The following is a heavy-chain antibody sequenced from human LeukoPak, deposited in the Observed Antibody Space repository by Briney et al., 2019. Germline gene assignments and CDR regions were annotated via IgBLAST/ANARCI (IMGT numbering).Heavy chain of an antibody. V-gene: IGHV3-43*01. J-gene: IGHJ4*02. Sequence: GGSLRLSCAASGFTFDDYTMHWVRQAPGKGLEWVSLISWDGGSTYYADSVKGRFTISRDNSKNSLYLQMNSLRTEDTALYYCAKGSSSWYWIDYWGQGTLVTVSS. CDR2: ISWDGGST. D-gene: IGHD6-13*01. CDR1: GFTFDDYT. CDR3: AKGSSSWYWIDY.